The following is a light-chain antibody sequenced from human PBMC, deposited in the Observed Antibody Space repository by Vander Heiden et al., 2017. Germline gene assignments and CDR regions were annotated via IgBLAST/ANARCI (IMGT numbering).Light chain of an antibody. CDR1: QSVGSSY. V-gene: IGKV3-20*01. CDR2: GAS. J-gene: IGKJ2*01. Sequence: ERVLTLSPGTLSLSPGERATLSCRASQSVGSSYLACYQQKPGQAPRLLIYGASSRAAGIPDRFSGSGSGTDFTLTISRLEPEDYAVYYCQQYGSTPMYTFGRGTKLEIK. CDR3: QQYGSTPMYT.